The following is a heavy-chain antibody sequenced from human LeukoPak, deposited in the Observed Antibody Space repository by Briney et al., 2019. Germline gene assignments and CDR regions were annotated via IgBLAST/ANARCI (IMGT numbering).Heavy chain of an antibody. CDR2: IPYDGSIK. Sequence: GGSLRLSCAASGFTFSSYSMHWVRQAPGEGLEWVAVIPYDGSIKHYTDSVKGRFTISRDNSKNTLYLQMSSLRPEDTAVYYCASILWGYCSSTSCYVDYWGQGTLVSVSS. V-gene: IGHV3-30-3*01. J-gene: IGHJ4*02. CDR1: GFTFSSYS. D-gene: IGHD2-2*01. CDR3: ASILWGYCSSTSCYVDY.